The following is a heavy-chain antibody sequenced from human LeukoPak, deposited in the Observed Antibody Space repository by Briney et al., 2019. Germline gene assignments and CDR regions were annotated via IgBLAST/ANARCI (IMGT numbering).Heavy chain of an antibody. CDR3: AKATDYYDSSGYYHRPDY. CDR2: ISGSGGST. V-gene: IGHV3-23*01. J-gene: IGHJ4*02. D-gene: IGHD3-22*01. CDR1: GFTFSSYA. Sequence: GGSLTLSCAASGFTFSSYAMSWVRQAPGKGREGVSAISGSGGSTYYADPVKGRFTISRDNSKNTLYLPMNSLRAEDTAVYYRAKATDYYDSSGYYHRPDYWGQGTLVTVSS.